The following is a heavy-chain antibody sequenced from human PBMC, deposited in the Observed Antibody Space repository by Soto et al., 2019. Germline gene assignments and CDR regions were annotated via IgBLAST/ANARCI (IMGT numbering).Heavy chain of an antibody. V-gene: IGHV4-38-2*01. CDR2: IYHAGSV. CDR1: GYSIGRGNY. J-gene: IGHJ6*02. CDR3: ATTFDYSGMDV. D-gene: IGHD1-1*01. Sequence: PSEPLSLTCAVSGYSIGRGNYWAWIRQSPGKGLEWIGSIYHAGSVYYNPSLNGRVALSMDTPKNHISLKLTSLTPADTPPYYCATTFDYSGMDVWGQGTTVTVSS.